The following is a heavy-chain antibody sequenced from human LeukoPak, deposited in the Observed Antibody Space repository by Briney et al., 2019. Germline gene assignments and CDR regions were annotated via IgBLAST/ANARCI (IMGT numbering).Heavy chain of an antibody. CDR2: INHSGST. D-gene: IGHD5-18*01. V-gene: IGHV4-34*01. J-gene: IGHJ4*02. CDR1: GGSFSGYY. Sequence: PSETLSLTCAVYGGSFSGYYWSWIRQPPGKGLEWVGEINHSGSTNYNPSLKSRVTISVDTSKNQFSLKLSSVTAADTAVYYCARASRELWSIDYWGQGTLVTVSS. CDR3: ARASRELWSIDY.